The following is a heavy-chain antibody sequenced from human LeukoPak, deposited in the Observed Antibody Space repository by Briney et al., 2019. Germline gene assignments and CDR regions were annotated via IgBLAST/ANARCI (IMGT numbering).Heavy chain of an antibody. J-gene: IGHJ4*02. CDR1: GYTFTNYA. D-gene: IGHD7-27*01. V-gene: IGHV7-4-1*02. CDR2: INTNTGNP. CDR3: ARLTGDEGYYFDY. Sequence: ASVKVSCKASGYTFTNYAMNWVRQVPGQGLEWMGWINTNTGNPAYAQGFTGRFVFSLDTSVSTAYLQISSLKAEDTAVYYCARLTGDEGYYFDYWGQGTLVTVSS.